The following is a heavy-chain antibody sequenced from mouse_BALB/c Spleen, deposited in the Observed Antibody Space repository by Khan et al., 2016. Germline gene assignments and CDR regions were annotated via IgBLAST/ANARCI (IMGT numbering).Heavy chain of an antibody. J-gene: IGHJ2*01. Sequence: EVQLQESGPGLVKPSQSLSLTCTVTGYSITSGYGWNWIRQFPGNKLEWMGYISYSGSTNSNPSLKSRISITRATSKNQFFLQLNSVTTEDTATYYCARTARIKYWGQGTTLTVSS. CDR1: GYSITSGYG. CDR3: ARTARIKY. D-gene: IGHD1-2*01. V-gene: IGHV3-2*02. CDR2: ISYSGST.